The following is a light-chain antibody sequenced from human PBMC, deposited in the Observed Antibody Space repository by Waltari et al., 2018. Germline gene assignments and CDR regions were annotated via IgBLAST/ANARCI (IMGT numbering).Light chain of an antibody. CDR2: VAS. CDR3: LQGYYYHT. CDR1: QDISNY. Sequence: DIQITQSPSSLSASVGDRVTSTCRASQDISNYLRWYQQQPGKAPKLLIYVASSLQSGVPSRFSGSGSGTDFTLTISSLQPEDFATYYCLQGYYYHTFGQGTKLEVK. V-gene: IGKV1-39*01. J-gene: IGKJ2*01.